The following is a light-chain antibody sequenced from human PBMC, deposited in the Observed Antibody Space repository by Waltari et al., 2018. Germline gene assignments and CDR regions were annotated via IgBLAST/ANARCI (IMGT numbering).Light chain of an antibody. CDR3: AAWDDSLSGWV. V-gene: IGLV1-36*01. J-gene: IGLJ3*02. CDR1: RSNIGNNA. Sequence: QSVLTQPPSVSEAPRQRVTISCSGSRSNIGNNAVTWYQQLPGKAPKLLIYYDDLLPSGVSDRFSGSKSGTSASLAISGLQSEDEADYYCAAWDDSLSGWVFGGGTKLTVL. CDR2: YDD.